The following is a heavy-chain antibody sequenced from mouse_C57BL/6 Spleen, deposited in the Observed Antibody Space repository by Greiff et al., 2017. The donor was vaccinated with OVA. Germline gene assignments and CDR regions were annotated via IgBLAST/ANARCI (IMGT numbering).Heavy chain of an antibody. D-gene: IGHD4-1*01. CDR1: GYTFTDYY. J-gene: IGHJ2*01. Sequence: EVQLQQSGPELVKPGASVKISCKASGYTFTDYYMNWVKQSHGKSLEWIGDINPNNGGTSYNQKFKGKATLTVDKSSSTAYMELRSLTSEDSAVYYCARSLTGDYWGQGTTLTVSS. CDR3: ARSLTGDY. CDR2: INPNNGGT. V-gene: IGHV1-26*01.